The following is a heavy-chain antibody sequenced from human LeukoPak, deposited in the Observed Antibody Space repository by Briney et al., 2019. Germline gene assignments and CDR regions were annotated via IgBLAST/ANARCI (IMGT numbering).Heavy chain of an antibody. J-gene: IGHJ4*02. D-gene: IGHD7-27*01. CDR1: GFTFSSYA. V-gene: IGHV3-23*01. CDR3: AKGLWLPGASPFDY. Sequence: GGSLRLSCAASGFTFSSYAMTWVCQSPGKGLEWVSGISGNGGDTYYADSVKGRFTISRDNSKNTLYLQLSSLRAEDTAVYYCAKGLWLPGASPFDYWGQGALVTVSS. CDR2: ISGNGGDT.